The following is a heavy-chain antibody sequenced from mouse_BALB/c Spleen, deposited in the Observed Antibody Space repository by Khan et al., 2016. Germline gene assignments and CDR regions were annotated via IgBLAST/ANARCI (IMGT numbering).Heavy chain of an antibody. Sequence: EVELVESGGGLVKPGGSLKLSCAASGFTFSSYAMSWVRQTPEKRLEWVATISSGGSYTYYPDSVKGRFTISRDNAKNTLYLQMSSLRSEDTAMYYCARLPWYGGQGTTLTVSS. CDR3: ARLPWY. CDR1: GFTFSSYA. CDR2: ISSGGSYT. V-gene: IGHV5-9-3*01. J-gene: IGHJ2*01.